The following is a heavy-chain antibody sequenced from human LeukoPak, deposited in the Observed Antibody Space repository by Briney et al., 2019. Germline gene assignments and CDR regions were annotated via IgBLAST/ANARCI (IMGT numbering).Heavy chain of an antibody. CDR3: ARQGRDNYYYYYMDV. Sequence: SETLSLTCTVPGGSISSSSYYWGWIRQPPGKGLEWIGSIYYSGSTYYNPSLKSRVTISVDTSKNQFSLKLSSVTAADTAVYYCARQGRDNYYYYYMDVWGKGTTVTVSS. CDR2: IYYSGST. CDR1: GGSISSSSYY. V-gene: IGHV4-39*01. J-gene: IGHJ6*03.